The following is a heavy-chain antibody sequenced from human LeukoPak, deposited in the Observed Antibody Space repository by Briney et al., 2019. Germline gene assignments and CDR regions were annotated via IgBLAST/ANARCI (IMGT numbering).Heavy chain of an antibody. J-gene: IGHJ5*02. CDR1: GGSISNYY. V-gene: IGHV4-59*08. Sequence: PSETLSLTCTVSGGSISNYYWSWIRQPPGKGLEWIGFIHYSGSTKYNPSLTSRVTISVDTSKNQFSLRLSSVTAADTAVYFCARQPAARGTQWFDPWGQGTLVTVSS. CDR3: ARQPAARGTQWFDP. D-gene: IGHD6-13*01. CDR2: IHYSGST.